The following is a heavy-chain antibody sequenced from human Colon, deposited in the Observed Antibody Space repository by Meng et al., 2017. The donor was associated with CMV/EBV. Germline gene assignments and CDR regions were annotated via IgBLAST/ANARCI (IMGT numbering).Heavy chain of an antibody. CDR1: GFSFSGSW. J-gene: IGHJ4*02. Sequence: GGSLRLSCAASGFSFSGSWMTWVRQAPGRGLEWVANINEGGSETSYLASVRGRFTISRDNARGSLFLQMNSLRAEDTAVYYCATCGGDCYRYFDYWGQGTLVTVSS. CDR3: ATCGGDCYRYFDY. V-gene: IGHV3-7*01. CDR2: INEGGSET. D-gene: IGHD2-21*01.